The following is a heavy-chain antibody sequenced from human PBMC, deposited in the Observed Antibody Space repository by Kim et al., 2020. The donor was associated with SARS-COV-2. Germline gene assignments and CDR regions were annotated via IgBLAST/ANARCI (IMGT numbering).Heavy chain of an antibody. J-gene: IGHJ6*02. CDR3: ASRHPPARYNPMDV. V-gene: IGHV3-21*01. CDR1: GFTFSIYD. Sequence: GGSLRLSCAGSGFTFSIYDMNWVRQAPGKGLEWVSSISGSSSHIYYADSVKGRFTVSRDNAKTSLYLLMNSLKGEDTAVYYCASRHPPARYNPMDVWGQG. D-gene: IGHD3-9*01. CDR2: ISGSSSHI.